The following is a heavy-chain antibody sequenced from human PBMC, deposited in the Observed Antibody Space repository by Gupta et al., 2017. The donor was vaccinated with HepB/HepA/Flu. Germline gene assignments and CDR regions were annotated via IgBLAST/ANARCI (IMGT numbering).Heavy chain of an antibody. Sequence: EVQLLESGGGLVQPGGSLRLSCAASGFSISGNAMSWVRQAPGKGLEWVSGIGSDIKTHYADSVKGRFTISRDNSKNTLYLQMNSLRAEDTAVYYCAKDLYFWSAMDVWGKGTTVTASS. CDR1: GFSISGNA. CDR2: IGSDIKT. D-gene: IGHD3-3*01. CDR3: AKDLYFWSAMDV. V-gene: IGHV3-23*01. J-gene: IGHJ6*03.